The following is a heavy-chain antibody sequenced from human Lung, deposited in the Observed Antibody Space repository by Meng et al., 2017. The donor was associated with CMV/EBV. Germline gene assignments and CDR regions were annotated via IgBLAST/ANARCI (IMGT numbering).Heavy chain of an antibody. Sequence: GGSLRLXCAASGFTFSNYAMHWVRQAPGKGLDWVAVISSDGSNKEYADPVKGRFTISRDNSKNTLYLHMNSLRAEDTAVYYCARDRLYYYDTSGYYYPRYFQHWXQGTLVTVSS. CDR2: ISSDGSNK. CDR3: ARDRLYYYDTSGYYYPRYFQH. J-gene: IGHJ1*01. CDR1: GFTFSNYA. D-gene: IGHD3-22*01. V-gene: IGHV3-30*04.